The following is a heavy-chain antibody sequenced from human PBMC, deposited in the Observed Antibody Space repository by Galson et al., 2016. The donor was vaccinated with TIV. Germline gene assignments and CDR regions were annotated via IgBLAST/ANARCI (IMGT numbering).Heavy chain of an antibody. D-gene: IGHD5-18*01. Sequence: SLRLSCAGFGFSFIHYSVNWVRQAPGKGLEWVASVSSSGRFMYYADSVKGRFTISKDNAKNSLNLQMNSLSVEDTAVYYCAKVKGDGEYSYGAFDFWGQGTQVTVSS. V-gene: IGHV3-21*06. CDR2: VSSSGRFM. CDR3: AKVKGDGEYSYGAFDF. CDR1: GFSFIHYS. J-gene: IGHJ4*02.